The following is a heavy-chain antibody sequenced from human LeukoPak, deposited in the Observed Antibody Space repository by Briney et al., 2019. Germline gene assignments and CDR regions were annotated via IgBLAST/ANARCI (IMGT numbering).Heavy chain of an antibody. V-gene: IGHV4-61*05. CDR1: GGSISSSSYY. Sequence: SETLSLTCTVSGGSISSSSYYWGWIRQPPGKALEWIGFIHYSGSTNYNPSLKSRVTISVDTSKNQFSLKLSSVTAADTAVYYCARHEPTPCGSSSTWFDPWGQGTLVTVSS. CDR3: ARHEPTPCGSSSTWFDP. D-gene: IGHD6-13*01. J-gene: IGHJ5*02. CDR2: IHYSGST.